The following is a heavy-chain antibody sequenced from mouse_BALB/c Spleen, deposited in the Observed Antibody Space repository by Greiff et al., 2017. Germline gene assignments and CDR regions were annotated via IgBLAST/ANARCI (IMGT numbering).Heavy chain of an antibody. CDR2: IYPGNSDT. CDR3: TRGYGSSLFAY. D-gene: IGHD1-1*01. Sequence: EVQLQQSGTVLARPGASVKMSCKASGYSFTSYWMHWVKQRPGQGLEWIGAIYPGNSDTSYNQKFKGKAKLTAVTSASTAYMELSSLTNEDSAVYYCTRGYGSSLFAYWGQGTLVTVSA. J-gene: IGHJ3*01. CDR1: GYSFTSYW. V-gene: IGHV1-5*01.